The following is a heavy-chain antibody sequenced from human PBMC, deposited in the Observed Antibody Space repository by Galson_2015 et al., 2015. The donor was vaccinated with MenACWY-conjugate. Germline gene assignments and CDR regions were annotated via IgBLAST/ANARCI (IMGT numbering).Heavy chain of an antibody. Sequence: SLRLSCAPSGFAFGDYLMGWFRQAPGKGLEWVGYIQSKNYGANTQYAASVKDRFTISRDDSRSIAYLQMNSLKTEDTAVYYCTKAAHRYCSRPSWPFDLWGQGTLVTVSS. V-gene: IGHV3-49*03. CDR2: IQSKNYGANT. CDR3: TKAAHRYCSRPSWPFDL. CDR1: GFAFGDYL. J-gene: IGHJ4*02. D-gene: IGHD2-2*01.